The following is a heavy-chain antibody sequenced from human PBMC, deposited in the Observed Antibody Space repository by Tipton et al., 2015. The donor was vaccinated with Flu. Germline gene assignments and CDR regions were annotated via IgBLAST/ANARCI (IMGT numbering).Heavy chain of an antibody. CDR1: GGSITNGVYY. CDR2: IYYRGNP. Sequence: TLSLTCTVSGGSITNGVYYWNWIRQRPGKGLEWIGYIYYRGNPSYNPSLQSRVAISVDTSKSQFSLKLTSVTVADTAVYYCATGKYGDDLDYWGQGSLVTVSS. V-gene: IGHV4-31*03. CDR3: ATGKYGDDLDY. D-gene: IGHD4-17*01. J-gene: IGHJ4*02.